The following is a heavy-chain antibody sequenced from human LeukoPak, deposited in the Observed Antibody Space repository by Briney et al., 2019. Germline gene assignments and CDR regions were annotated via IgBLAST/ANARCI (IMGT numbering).Heavy chain of an antibody. CDR2: ISPGGGGT. CDR1: GYKFTSYN. CDR3: ARDSSGYWGFDY. D-gene: IGHD6-19*01. V-gene: IGHV1-46*01. J-gene: IGHJ4*02. Sequence: GASVRVSCKASGYKFTSYNIQWVRQAPGQGLEWVGVISPGGGGTTYAQKFQGRVTMTRDTSTSTVCLDLSSLRSEDTAVYYCARDSSGYWGFDYWGQGTLVTVSS.